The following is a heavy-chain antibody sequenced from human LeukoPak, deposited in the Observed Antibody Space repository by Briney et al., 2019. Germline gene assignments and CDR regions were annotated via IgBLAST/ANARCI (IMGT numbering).Heavy chain of an antibody. CDR1: GYTFTRYG. V-gene: IGHV1-18*01. J-gene: IGHJ4*02. CDR2: ISTYNGDT. D-gene: IGHD5-18*01. CDR3: AREGIQLWLDLSY. Sequence: ASVKVSCKASGYTFTRYGVSWLRQAPGQGLEWMGWISTYNGDTKYAQKLQGRVTMTTDTSTSTAYMELRSLRSDDTAVYYCAREGIQLWLDLSYWGQGTLVTVSS.